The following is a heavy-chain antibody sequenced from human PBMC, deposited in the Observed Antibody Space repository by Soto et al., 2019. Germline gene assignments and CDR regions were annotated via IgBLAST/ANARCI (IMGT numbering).Heavy chain of an antibody. CDR1: WFAFSGSA. V-gene: IGHV3-30-3*01. J-gene: IGHJ5*02. CDR3: ASDGDVGYNWSET. Sequence: SCTASWFAFSGSAIHRVRAAPGKGLEWVALISYDGSNKYHADSVKGRFTISRHNSKNTLYLQMNSLRAEDTAVYYCASDGDVGYNWSETWGKGNL. CDR2: ISYDGSNK. D-gene: IGHD3-10*01.